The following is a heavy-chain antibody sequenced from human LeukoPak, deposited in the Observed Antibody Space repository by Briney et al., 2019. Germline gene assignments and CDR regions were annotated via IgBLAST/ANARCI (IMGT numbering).Heavy chain of an antibody. Sequence: PSETLSLTCTVSGGSISSSCYYWGWIRQPPGKGLEWIGSIYYSGSTYYNPSLKSRVTISVDTSKNQFSLKLSSVTAADTAVYYCARAQKDLVVLPAGNLDYWGQGTLVIVSS. D-gene: IGHD2-2*01. CDR1: GGSISSSCYY. V-gene: IGHV4-39*07. CDR3: ARAQKDLVVLPAGNLDY. J-gene: IGHJ4*02. CDR2: IYYSGST.